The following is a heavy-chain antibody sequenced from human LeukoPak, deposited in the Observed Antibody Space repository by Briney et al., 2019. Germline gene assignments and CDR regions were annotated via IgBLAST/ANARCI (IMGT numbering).Heavy chain of an antibody. CDR2: ISGAGGTT. Sequence: PGGSLRLSCAASGFTFITFDMSWVRQAPGKGLQWVSTISGAGGTTLFADSVKGRFSISRDNSNNKVFLQMNGLRVEDTAVYYCAKASDFDSSGFPIDVFDFWGQGLLVSVAS. CDR1: GFTFITFD. D-gene: IGHD3-22*01. V-gene: IGHV3-23*01. CDR3: AKASDFDSSGFPIDVFDF. J-gene: IGHJ4*02.